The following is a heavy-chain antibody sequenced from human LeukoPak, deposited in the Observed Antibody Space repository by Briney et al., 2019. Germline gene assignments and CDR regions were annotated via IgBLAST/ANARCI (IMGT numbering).Heavy chain of an antibody. V-gene: IGHV3-48*01. Sequence: GGSLRLPCAASGFTFSSYSMNWVRQAPGKGLEWVSYISSSSSTIYYADSVKGRFTISRDNAKNSLYLQMNSLRAEDTAVYYCARDRTATIFGARGFDPWGQGTLVTVSS. CDR3: ARDRTATIFGARGFDP. CDR2: ISSSSSTI. CDR1: GFTFSSYS. D-gene: IGHD3-3*01. J-gene: IGHJ5*02.